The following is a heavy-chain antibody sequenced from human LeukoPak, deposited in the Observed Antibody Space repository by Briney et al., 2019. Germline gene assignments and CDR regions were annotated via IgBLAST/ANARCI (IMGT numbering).Heavy chain of an antibody. J-gene: IGHJ4*02. CDR2: IDYSGST. Sequence: PSETLSLTCTVSGGSISSYYLSWIRQPPGKGLEWIGDIDYSGSTNYNPSPKSRVTISVDPSKNQFSLKLSSVTAADTAVYYCARGSYSPDFDYWGQGTLVTVSS. CDR3: ARGSYSPDFDY. D-gene: IGHD5-18*01. CDR1: GGSISSYY. V-gene: IGHV4-59*01.